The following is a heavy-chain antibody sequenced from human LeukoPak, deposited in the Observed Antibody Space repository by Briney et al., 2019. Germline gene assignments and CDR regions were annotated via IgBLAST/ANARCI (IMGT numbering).Heavy chain of an antibody. V-gene: IGHV1-69*13. D-gene: IGHD2-2*01. CDR3: ARGSVVVVPAAVLDWFDP. J-gene: IGHJ5*02. CDR1: GGTFSSYA. CDR2: IIPIFGTA. Sequence: SVKVSCKASGGTFSSYAISWVRQAPGQGLEWMGGIIPIFGTANYAQKFQGRVTITADESTSTAYMELSSLRSEDTAVYYCARGSVVVVPAAVLDWFDPWGQGTLVTVSP.